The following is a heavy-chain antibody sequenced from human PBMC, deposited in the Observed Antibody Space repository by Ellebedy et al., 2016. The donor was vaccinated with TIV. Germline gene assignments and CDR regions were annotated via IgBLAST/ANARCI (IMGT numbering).Heavy chain of an antibody. Sequence: SGPTLVKPTQTLTLTCTFSGFSHSTSGVGVGWIRQPPSKALAWLALIYWDDDKRYSQSLKSRLTITKDTSKNQVVLTMTNMDPVDTSTYYCAHRYCSGGTCYSDAFDIWGQGTMVTVSS. CDR2: IYWDDDK. V-gene: IGHV2-5*02. CDR1: GFSHSTSGVG. CDR3: AHRYCSGGTCYSDAFDI. D-gene: IGHD2-15*01. J-gene: IGHJ3*02.